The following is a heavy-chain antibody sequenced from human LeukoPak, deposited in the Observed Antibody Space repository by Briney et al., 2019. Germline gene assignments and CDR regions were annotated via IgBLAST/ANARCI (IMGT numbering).Heavy chain of an antibody. Sequence: GGSLRLSCAASDFTFNNFAMSWVRQAPGEGLEWVSTLTGSGQYTYYADSVKGRFTISRDNSENTLYLQMNSLRVEDMAIYYCAKDGRYSGYDFADSWGQGTLVTVSS. J-gene: IGHJ4*02. CDR2: LTGSGQYT. V-gene: IGHV3-23*01. D-gene: IGHD5-12*01. CDR1: DFTFNNFA. CDR3: AKDGRYSGYDFADS.